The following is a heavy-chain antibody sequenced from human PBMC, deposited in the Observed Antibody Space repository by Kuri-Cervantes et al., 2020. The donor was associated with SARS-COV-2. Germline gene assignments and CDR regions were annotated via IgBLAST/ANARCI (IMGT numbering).Heavy chain of an antibody. CDR1: GFTFSDYY. CDR2: IKSKTDGGTT. J-gene: IGHJ4*02. CDR3: TTGQWLVSGGNY. Sequence: LSLTCAASGFTFSDYYMSWIRQAPGKGLEWVGRIKSKTDGGTTDYAAPVKGRFTISRDDSKNTLYLQMNSLKTEDTAVYYCTTGQWLVSGGNYWGQGTLVTVSS. D-gene: IGHD6-19*01. V-gene: IGHV3-15*01.